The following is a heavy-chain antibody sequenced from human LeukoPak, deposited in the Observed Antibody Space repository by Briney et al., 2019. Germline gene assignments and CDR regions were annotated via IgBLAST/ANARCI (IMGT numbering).Heavy chain of an antibody. CDR2: IRSKAYGGTT. J-gene: IGHJ4*02. V-gene: IGHV3-49*04. Sequence: GGSLRLSCTASGFTFGDYAMSWVRQAPGKGLEWVGFIRSKAYGGTTEYAASVKGRFTISRDDSKSIAYLQMNSLKTEDTAVYYFTPSPGGYSYGYYDYWGQGTLVTVSS. D-gene: IGHD5-18*01. CDR3: TPSPGGYSYGYYDY. CDR1: GFTFGDYA.